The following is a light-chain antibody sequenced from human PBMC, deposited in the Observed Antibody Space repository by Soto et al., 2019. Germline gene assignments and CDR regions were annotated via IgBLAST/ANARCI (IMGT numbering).Light chain of an antibody. CDR3: TSYTSTSTYV. Sequence: QSVLTQPASVSGPPGQSITISCTGTSSDVGAYNYVSWYQHHPGKAPRLVIYDVTNRPSGISDRFSGSKSGNTASLTISGLLAKDEADYYCTSYTSTSTYVFGTGTQLTVL. J-gene: IGLJ1*01. CDR1: SSDVGAYNY. V-gene: IGLV2-14*01. CDR2: DVT.